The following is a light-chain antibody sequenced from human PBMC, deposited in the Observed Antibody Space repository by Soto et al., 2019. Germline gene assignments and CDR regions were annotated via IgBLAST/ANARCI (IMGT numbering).Light chain of an antibody. CDR2: RAS. Sequence: EVVLTQSPGTLSLSPGERATLSCRASQTISSSFLAWYQQKPGQAPRLLIYRASRRAPGTPDRFSGSGSWTDFTLTISRLEPEDFAVYYCHQLGSSPLDTFGAGTKVEIK. CDR3: HQLGSSPLDT. J-gene: IGKJ3*01. CDR1: QTISSSF. V-gene: IGKV3-20*01.